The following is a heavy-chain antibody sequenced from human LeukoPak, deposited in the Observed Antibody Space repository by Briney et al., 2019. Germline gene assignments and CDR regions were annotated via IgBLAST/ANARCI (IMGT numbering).Heavy chain of an antibody. V-gene: IGHV1-2*02. D-gene: IGHD2-8*01. CDR2: INPNSGGT. J-gene: IGHJ3*02. CDR3: AREGVSGDAFDI. Sequence: ASVKVSCKASGYTFTGYYMHWVRQAPGQRLEWMGWINPNSGGTNYAQKFQGRVTMTRDTSISTAYMELSRLRSEDTAVYYCAREGVSGDAFDIWGQGTMVTVSS. CDR1: GYTFTGYY.